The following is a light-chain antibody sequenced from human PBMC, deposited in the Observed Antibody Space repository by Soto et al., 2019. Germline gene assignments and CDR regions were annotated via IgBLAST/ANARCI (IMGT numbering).Light chain of an antibody. V-gene: IGLV2-11*01. J-gene: IGLJ1*01. CDR1: SSDVGGYNY. CDR2: DVS. CDR3: CSYAGSPYV. Sequence: QSALTKPRSVSGSPGQSVTISCTGTSSDVGGYNYVSWYQHHPGKAPKQMIYDVSNRPSGVPDRFSGSKSGNTASLTISGLHAEDEADYYCCSYAGSPYVFVTGTKLTVL.